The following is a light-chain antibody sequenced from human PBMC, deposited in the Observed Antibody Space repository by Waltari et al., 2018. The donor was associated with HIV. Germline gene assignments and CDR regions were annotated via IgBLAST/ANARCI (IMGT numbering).Light chain of an antibody. CDR2: DVH. CDR3: SSFSSGPSLYV. J-gene: IGLJ1*01. Sequence: SALTQPAAVSGSLGQSLTISCSGSDLDVGLYHYVCWYQHSFGKAPELIIFDVHRLPSGLSDRFSGSKSGHPASLIISGLQTEDEADYFCSSFSSGPSLYVFGTGTRVSVL. CDR1: DLDVGLYHY. V-gene: IGLV2-14*03.